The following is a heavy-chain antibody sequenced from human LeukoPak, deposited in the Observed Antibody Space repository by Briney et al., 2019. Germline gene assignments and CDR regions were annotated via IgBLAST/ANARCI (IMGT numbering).Heavy chain of an antibody. J-gene: IGHJ2*01. Sequence: PSETLSLTCTVSGGSISSSSYYWGWIRQPPGKGLEWIGSIYYSGSTYYNPSLKSRVTISVDTSKNQFSLKLSSVTAAATAVYYCASPRPRYGTSGYFDLGGRGPLVPVSS. V-gene: IGHV4-39*01. CDR2: IYYSGST. D-gene: IGHD5-18*01. CDR3: ASPRPRYGTSGYFDL. CDR1: GGSISSSSYY.